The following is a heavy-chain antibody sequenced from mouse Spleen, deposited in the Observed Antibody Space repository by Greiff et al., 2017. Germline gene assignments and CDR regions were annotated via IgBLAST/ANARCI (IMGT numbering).Heavy chain of an antibody. J-gene: IGHJ2*01. CDR3: TSYGNPDY. CDR1: GYTFTDYE. Sequence: LVESGAELVRPGASVTLSCKASGYTFTDYEMHWVKQTPVHGLEWIGAIDPETGGTAYNQKFKGKAILTADKSSSTAYMELRSLTSEDSAVYYCTSYGNPDYWGQGTTLTVSS. CDR2: IDPETGGT. V-gene: IGHV1-15*01. D-gene: IGHD2-1*01.